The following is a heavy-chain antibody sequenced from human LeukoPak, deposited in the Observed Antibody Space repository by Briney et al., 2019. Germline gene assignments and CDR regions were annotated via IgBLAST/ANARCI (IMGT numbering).Heavy chain of an antibody. J-gene: IGHJ4*02. CDR2: IYYSGST. Sequence: SETLSLTCTVSGGSISSYYWSWIRQPPGKGLEWIGYIYYSGSTNYNPSLKSRVTISVDTSKNQFSLKLSSVTAADTAVYYCAKGGTTGEFDYWGQGTLVTVSS. D-gene: IGHD3-10*01. V-gene: IGHV4-59*01. CDR1: GGSISSYY. CDR3: AKGGTTGEFDY.